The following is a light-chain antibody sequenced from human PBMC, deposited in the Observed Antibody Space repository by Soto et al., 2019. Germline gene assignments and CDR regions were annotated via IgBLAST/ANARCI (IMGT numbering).Light chain of an antibody. Sequence: QSVLTQPACVSGSTGQSITISCTGTSSDVGSYNLVSWYQQHPGKAPKLMIYEGSKRPSGVSNRFSGSKSGNTASLTISGLQAEDEADYYCCSYAGSSTYVFGTGTKVTVL. CDR3: CSYAGSSTYV. CDR2: EGS. V-gene: IGLV2-23*01. J-gene: IGLJ1*01. CDR1: SSDVGSYNL.